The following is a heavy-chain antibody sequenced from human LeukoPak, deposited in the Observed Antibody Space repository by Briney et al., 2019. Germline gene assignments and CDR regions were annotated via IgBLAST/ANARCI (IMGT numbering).Heavy chain of an antibody. V-gene: IGHV1-69*04. J-gene: IGHJ6*02. CDR1: GYTFTGYY. CDR3: ARETLYYYGMDV. Sequence: SVKVSCKASGYTFTGYYMNWVRQAPGQGLEWMGRIIPILGIANYAQKFQGRVTITADKSTSTAYMELSSLRSEDTAVYYCARETLYYYGMDVWGQGTTVTVSS. CDR2: IIPILGIA.